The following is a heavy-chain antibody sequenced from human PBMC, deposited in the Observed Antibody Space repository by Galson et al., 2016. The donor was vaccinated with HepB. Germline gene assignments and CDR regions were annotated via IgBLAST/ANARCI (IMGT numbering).Heavy chain of an antibody. CDR3: ARDGEYDFWSGYYLRSFDY. CDR1: GFTFSSYG. V-gene: IGHV3-33*01. Sequence: SLRLSCAASGFTFSSYGMHWVRQAPGKGLEWVAVIWYDGSNKYYADSEKGRFTISRDNSKNTLYLQMNSLRAEDTAVYYCARDGEYDFWSGYYLRSFDYWGQGTLVTVSS. J-gene: IGHJ4*02. D-gene: IGHD3-3*01. CDR2: IWYDGSNK.